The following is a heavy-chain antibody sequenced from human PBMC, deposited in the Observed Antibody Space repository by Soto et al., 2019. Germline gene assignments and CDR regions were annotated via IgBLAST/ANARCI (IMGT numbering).Heavy chain of an antibody. D-gene: IGHD6-13*01. Sequence: GGSLRLSCAASGFTFSSYAMSWVRQAPGKGLEWVSAISGSGGSTYYADSVKGRFTISRDNSKNTLYLQMNSLRAEDTAVYYCAKALGGSSSWFPQSYYYMDVWGKGTTVTVS. CDR3: AKALGGSSSWFPQSYYYMDV. V-gene: IGHV3-23*01. CDR1: GFTFSSYA. J-gene: IGHJ6*03. CDR2: ISGSGGST.